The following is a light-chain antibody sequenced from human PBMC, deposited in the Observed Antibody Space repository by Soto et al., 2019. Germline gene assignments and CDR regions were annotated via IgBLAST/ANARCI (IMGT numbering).Light chain of an antibody. CDR2: GSF. CDR1: QSISRY. Sequence: DIQMTQSPSSLSASVGDRVTITCRTSQSISRYLNWYQHKLGTAPKLLIHGSFKLQSGVPSRFSGSGSGTDFTLTISSLQPEDFATYSCQQTSSFPLTFGGGTKVDIK. J-gene: IGKJ4*01. V-gene: IGKV1-39*01. CDR3: QQTSSFPLT.